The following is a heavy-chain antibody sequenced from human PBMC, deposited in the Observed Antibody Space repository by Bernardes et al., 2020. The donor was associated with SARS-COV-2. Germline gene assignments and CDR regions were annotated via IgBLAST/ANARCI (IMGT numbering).Heavy chain of an antibody. V-gene: IGHV3-30*18. CDR3: AKRSYYYDSSDYSEFYYFDY. J-gene: IGHJ4*02. CDR1: GFSFNNYA. Sequence: GGSLRLSCATSGFSFNNYAMHWVRQAPGKGPEWVAVISYEGSVKYYADSVKGRFTISRDSSKNTLFLEMNSLRAEDTALYYCAKRSYYYDSSDYSEFYYFDYWGQGTLVTVSS. D-gene: IGHD3-22*01. CDR2: ISYEGSVK.